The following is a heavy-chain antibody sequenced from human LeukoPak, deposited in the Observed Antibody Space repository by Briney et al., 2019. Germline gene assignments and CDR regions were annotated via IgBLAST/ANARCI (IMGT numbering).Heavy chain of an antibody. CDR3: ASFGVPAALDYYYMDV. CDR1: GGSISSYY. CDR2: IYYSGST. V-gene: IGHV4-59*01. J-gene: IGHJ6*03. Sequence: SETLSLTCTVSGGSISSYYWSWIRQPPGKGLEWIGYIYYSGSTNYNPSLKSRVTILVDTSKNQFSLKLSSVTAADTAVYYCASFGVPAALDYYYMDVWGKGTTVTVSS. D-gene: IGHD2-2*01.